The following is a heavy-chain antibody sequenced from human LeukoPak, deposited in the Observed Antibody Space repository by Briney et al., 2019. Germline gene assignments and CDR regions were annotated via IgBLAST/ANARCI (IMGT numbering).Heavy chain of an antibody. Sequence: ASQTLSLTCTVSGGSISSGDYYWSWIRQPPGKGLEWIGYIYYSGSTYYNPSLKSRVTISVDTSKNQFSLKLSSVTAADTAVYYCARGQYYYDSSGYYTPDMYYFDYWGQGTLVTVSS. CDR1: GGSISSGDYY. CDR2: IYYSGST. D-gene: IGHD3-22*01. J-gene: IGHJ4*02. CDR3: ARGQYYYDSSGYYTPDMYYFDY. V-gene: IGHV4-30-4*01.